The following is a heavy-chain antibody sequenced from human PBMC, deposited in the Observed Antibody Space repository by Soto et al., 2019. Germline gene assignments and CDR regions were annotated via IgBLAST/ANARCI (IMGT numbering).Heavy chain of an antibody. CDR2: ISNSGGTI. J-gene: IGHJ4*02. V-gene: IGHV3-23*01. Sequence: GGSLRLSCAASGFTFSNYAMNWVRQAPGKGLEWVSGISNSGGTISYADFVKGRFTISRDGSKNTLSLQMNSLSAEDTALYYCAKLSSQSSGYYYPLDSWGQGTLVTVSS. CDR1: GFTFSNYA. CDR3: AKLSSQSSGYYYPLDS. D-gene: IGHD3-22*01.